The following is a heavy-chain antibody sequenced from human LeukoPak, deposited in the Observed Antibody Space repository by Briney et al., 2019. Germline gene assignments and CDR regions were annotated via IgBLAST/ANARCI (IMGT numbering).Heavy chain of an antibody. D-gene: IGHD3/OR15-3a*01. CDR2: IRYDGSNK. Sequence: GGSLRLSCAASGFTFSSYGMHWVRQAPGKGLEWVAFIRYDGSNKYYADSVKGRFTISRDNSKNTLYLQMNSLRAEDTAVYYCAKDRGGDWLLYEGFDYWGQGTLVTVSS. J-gene: IGHJ4*02. CDR3: AKDRGGDWLLYEGFDY. V-gene: IGHV3-30*02. CDR1: GFTFSSYG.